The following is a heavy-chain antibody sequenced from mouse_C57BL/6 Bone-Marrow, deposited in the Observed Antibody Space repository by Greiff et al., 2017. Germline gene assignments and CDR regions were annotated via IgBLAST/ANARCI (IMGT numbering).Heavy chain of an antibody. CDR2: MHPNGGSP. D-gene: IGHD2-4*01. CDR1: GYTFTNYW. J-gene: IGHJ4*01. Sequence: QVQLQQPGAELVKPGASVKLSCKASGYTFTNYWMHWVKQRPGQGLEWIGMMHPNGGSPDYNEKFKGGATLSVDKSSRTAYMELSSLTSEDSAVYNGAKSYDYDDDTRDYWGQGAKVTVS. CDR3: AKSYDYDDDTRDY. V-gene: IGHV1-64*01.